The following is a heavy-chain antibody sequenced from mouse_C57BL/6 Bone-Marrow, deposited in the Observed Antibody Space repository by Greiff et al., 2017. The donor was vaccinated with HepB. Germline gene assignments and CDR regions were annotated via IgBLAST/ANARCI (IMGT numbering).Heavy chain of an antibody. CDR2: IRSKSSNYAT. V-gene: IGHV10-3*01. CDR1: GFTFNTYA. Sequence: EVKLVESGGGLVQPKGSLKLSCAASGFTFNTYAMHWVRQAPGKGLEWVARIRSKSSNYATYYADSVKDRFTISRDDSQSMLYLQMNNLKTEDTAMYYCVREGLFITTNYFDYWGQGTTLTVSS. J-gene: IGHJ2*01. CDR3: VREGLFITTNYFDY. D-gene: IGHD1-1*01.